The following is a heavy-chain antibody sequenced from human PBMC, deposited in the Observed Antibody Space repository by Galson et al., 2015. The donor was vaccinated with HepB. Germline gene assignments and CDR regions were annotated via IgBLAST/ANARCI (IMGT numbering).Heavy chain of an antibody. CDR2: ISAYNGNT. CDR3: AREGYYGSGSYYRITNYYYYGMDV. V-gene: IGHV1-18*01. Sequence: SVKVSCKASGYTFTSYGISWVRQAPGQGLEWMGWISAYNGNTNYAQKLQGRVTMTTDTSTSTAYMELRSLRSDDTAVYYCAREGYYGSGSYYRITNYYYYGMDVWGQGTTVTVSS. CDR1: GYTFTSYG. J-gene: IGHJ6*02. D-gene: IGHD3-10*01.